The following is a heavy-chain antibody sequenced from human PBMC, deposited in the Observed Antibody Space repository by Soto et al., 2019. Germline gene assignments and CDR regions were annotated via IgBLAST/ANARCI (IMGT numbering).Heavy chain of an antibody. V-gene: IGHV3-30*18. J-gene: IGHJ3*02. CDR1: GFTFSSYG. D-gene: IGHD1-26*01. Sequence: QVQLVESGGGVVQPGRSLRLSCAASGFTFSSYGMHWVRQAPGKGLEWVAVISYDGSNKYYADSVKVRFTISRDNSKNTLYLQMNSLRAEDTAVYYCAKEGYKVGATRAFDIWGQGTMVTVSS. CDR3: AKEGYKVGATRAFDI. CDR2: ISYDGSNK.